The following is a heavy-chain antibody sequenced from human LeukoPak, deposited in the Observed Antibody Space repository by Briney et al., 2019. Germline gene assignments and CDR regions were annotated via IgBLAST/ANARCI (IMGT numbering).Heavy chain of an antibody. CDR2: IYYSGCT. Sequence: SQTLSLTCTVSGGSISSGDYYWSWIRQPPGKGLEWIGYIYYSGCTYYNPSLKSRVTISVDTSKNQFSLKLSSVTAADTAVYYCASNLRYCSSTSCLLYYYYMDVWGKGTTVTVSS. CDR3: ASNLRYCSSTSCLLYYYYMDV. D-gene: IGHD2-2*01. V-gene: IGHV4-30-4*08. J-gene: IGHJ6*03. CDR1: GGSISSGDYY.